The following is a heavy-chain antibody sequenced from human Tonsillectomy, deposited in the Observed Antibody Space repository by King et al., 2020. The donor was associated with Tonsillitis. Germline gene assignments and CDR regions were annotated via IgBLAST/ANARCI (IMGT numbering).Heavy chain of an antibody. V-gene: IGHV4-4*02. CDR2: IYHSGST. CDR3: ARSNRIFDSSGYYLGSAFDI. Sequence: QVQLQESGPGLVKPSGTLSLTCAVSGGSISSSNWWSWVRQPPGKGLEWIGEIYHSGSTNYNPSLKSRVTISVDKSKNQFSLKLSSVTAADTAVYYCARSNRIFDSSGYYLGSAFDIWGQGTMVTVSS. J-gene: IGHJ3*02. CDR1: GGSISSSNW. D-gene: IGHD3-22*01.